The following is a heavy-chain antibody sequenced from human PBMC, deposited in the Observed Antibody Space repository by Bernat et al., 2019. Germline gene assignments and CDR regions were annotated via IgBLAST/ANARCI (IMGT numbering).Heavy chain of an antibody. CDR1: GGSISSGGYY. J-gene: IGHJ2*01. CDR3: AETKGDYADNWYFDL. D-gene: IGHD4-17*01. Sequence: QVQLQESGPGLVKPSQTLSLTYTVSGGSISSGGYYWSWIRQHPGKGLEWIGYIYYSGSTYYNPSLKSRVTISVDTSKNQFSLKLSSVTAADTAVYYCAETKGDYADNWYFDLWGRGTLVTVSS. V-gene: IGHV4-31*03. CDR2: IYYSGST.